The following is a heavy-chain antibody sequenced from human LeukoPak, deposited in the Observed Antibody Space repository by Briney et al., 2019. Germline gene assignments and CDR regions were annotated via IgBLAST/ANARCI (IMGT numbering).Heavy chain of an antibody. V-gene: IGHV1-18*01. CDR3: ARVGYSYGYIYFDY. Sequence: ASVKVSCKASGYTFTSYGISWVRQAPGQGLEWMGWISAYNGNTNYAQKLQGRVTMTTDTSTSTAYMELRSLRSDVTAVYYCARVGYSYGYIYFDYWGQGTLVTVSS. CDR1: GYTFTSYG. CDR2: ISAYNGNT. D-gene: IGHD5-18*01. J-gene: IGHJ4*02.